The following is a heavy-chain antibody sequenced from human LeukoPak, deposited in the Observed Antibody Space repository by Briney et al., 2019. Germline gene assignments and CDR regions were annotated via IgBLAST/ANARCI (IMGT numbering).Heavy chain of an antibody. J-gene: IGHJ3*02. CDR1: GFTFDDYA. V-gene: IGHV3-9*01. D-gene: IGHD2-2*01. Sequence: GGSLRLSCAASGFTFDDYAMHFVRQAPGKGLGWVLGISRDSSSIGYADPVKGRFTIYRDNAKNSLYLQMNSLRAEDTALYYCAKDIASWLYGGFDIWGQGTMVTVSS. CDR3: AKDIASWLYGGFDI. CDR2: ISRDSSSI.